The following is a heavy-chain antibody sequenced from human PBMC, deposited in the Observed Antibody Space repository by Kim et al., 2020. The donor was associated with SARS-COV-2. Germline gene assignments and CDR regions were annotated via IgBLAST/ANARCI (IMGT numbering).Heavy chain of an antibody. CDR1: GFTFSKNW. CDR2: IKEDGSEK. Sequence: GGSLRLSCAASGFTFSKNWMRWVRQAPGKGLEWVANIKEDGSEKYYVDSVEGRFTISRDNAKNSLYLQMNSLRAEDTAVYYCARGFSGAFDIWGQGTMVIVSS. CDR3: ARGFSGAFDI. J-gene: IGHJ3*02. V-gene: IGHV3-7*03. D-gene: IGHD6-19*01.